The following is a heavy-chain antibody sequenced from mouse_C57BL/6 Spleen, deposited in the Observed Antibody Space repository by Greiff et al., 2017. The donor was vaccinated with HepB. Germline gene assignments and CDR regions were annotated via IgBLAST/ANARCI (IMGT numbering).Heavy chain of an antibody. J-gene: IGHJ3*01. CDR2: ISYDGSN. CDR1: GYSITSGYY. Sequence: ESGPGLVKPSQSLSLTCSVTGYSITSGYYWNWIRQFPGNKLEWMGYISYDGSNNYNPSLKNRISITRDTSKNQFFLKLNSVTTEDTATYYCARGDLLGFAYWGQGTLVTVSA. CDR3: ARGDLLGFAY. V-gene: IGHV3-6*01.